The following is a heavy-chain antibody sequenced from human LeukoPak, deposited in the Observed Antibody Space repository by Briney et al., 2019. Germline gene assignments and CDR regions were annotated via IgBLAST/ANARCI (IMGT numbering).Heavy chain of an antibody. Sequence: QPSETLSLTCAVYGGSFSGYYWSWIRQPPGKGLEWIGEINHSGSTNYNPSLKSRVTISVHTSKNQFSLKLTSVTAADTAVYFCARAFSRASPVDYWGQGTLVTASS. D-gene: IGHD2/OR15-2a*01. CDR2: INHSGST. V-gene: IGHV4-34*01. CDR3: ARAFSRASPVDY. CDR1: GGSFSGYY. J-gene: IGHJ4*02.